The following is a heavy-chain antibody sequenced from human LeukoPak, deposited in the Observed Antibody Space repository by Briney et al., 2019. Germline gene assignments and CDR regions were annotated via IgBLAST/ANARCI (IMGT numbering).Heavy chain of an antibody. V-gene: IGHV3-48*04. CDR1: GFTFSSFS. D-gene: IGHD6-6*01. Sequence: PGGSLRLSCAASGFTFSSFSMNWVRQAPGKGLEWVSYISGGSSTIYYADSVKGRFTISRDNAKNSLYLQMNSLRAEDTAVYYCLTDSSSFNYWGQGTLVTVSS. J-gene: IGHJ4*02. CDR3: LTDSSSFNY. CDR2: ISGGSSTI.